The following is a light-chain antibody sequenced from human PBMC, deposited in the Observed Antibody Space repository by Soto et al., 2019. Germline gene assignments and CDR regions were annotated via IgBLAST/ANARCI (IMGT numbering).Light chain of an antibody. CDR2: DVS. J-gene: IGLJ2*01. V-gene: IGLV2-14*03. CDR3: SSYTGSSTPV. CDR1: SSDVGGYNY. Sequence: QSALTQPASVSGSPGQSITISCTGTSSDVGGYNYVSWFQHHPGKAPKLMIYDVSNRPSGVSYRFSGSKSGNTASLTISGLQAEDEADYYCSSYTGSSTPVFGGGTKLTVL.